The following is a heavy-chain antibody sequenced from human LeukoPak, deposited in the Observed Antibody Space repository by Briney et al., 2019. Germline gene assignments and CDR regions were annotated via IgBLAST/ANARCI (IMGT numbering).Heavy chain of an antibody. CDR2: ISSSSSTI. Sequence: PGGSLRLSCAASGFTFSSYSMNWVRQAPGKGLEWVSYISSSSSTIYYADSVKGRFTISRDNAKNSLYLQMNSLRAEDTAVYYCARGTMVRSNWFDPWGQGTLVTVSS. V-gene: IGHV3-48*04. CDR1: GFTFSSYS. D-gene: IGHD3-10*01. J-gene: IGHJ5*02. CDR3: ARGTMVRSNWFDP.